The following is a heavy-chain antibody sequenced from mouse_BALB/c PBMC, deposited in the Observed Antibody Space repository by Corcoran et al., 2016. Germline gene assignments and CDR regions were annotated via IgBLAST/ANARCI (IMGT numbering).Heavy chain of an antibody. CDR2: INPGDSNT. Sequence: VQLVQSGAEVKKPGESLKISCKGSGYRFTNYWIGWVRQMPGKGLEWMGIINPGDSNTKYSPSFQGQVTISADKSITTADLQWTNLEASDTAMYYCLRTTSWTFDIWGQGTMVTVSS. D-gene: IGHD2-13*01. J-gene: IGHJ3*01. CDR1: GYRFTNYW. CDR3: LRTTSWTFDI. V-gene: IGHV1-63*01.